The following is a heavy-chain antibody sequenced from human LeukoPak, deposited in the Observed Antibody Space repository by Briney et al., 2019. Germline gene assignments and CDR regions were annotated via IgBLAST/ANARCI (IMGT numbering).Heavy chain of an antibody. CDR2: IYSGGST. CDR3: ARHNWGSGGYYYYGMDV. J-gene: IGHJ6*02. D-gene: IGHD7-27*01. CDR1: GFTVSSNY. Sequence: GGSLRLSCAASGFTVSSNYMSWVRQVPGKGLEWVSVIYSGGSTYYADSVKGRFTISRDNSKNTLYLQMNSLRAEDTAVYYCARHNWGSGGYYYYGMDVWGQGTTVTVSS. V-gene: IGHV3-66*04.